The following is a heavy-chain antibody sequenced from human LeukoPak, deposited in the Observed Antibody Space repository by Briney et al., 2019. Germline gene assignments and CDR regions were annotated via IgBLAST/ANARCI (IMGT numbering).Heavy chain of an antibody. CDR1: GFTVSNSY. J-gene: IGHJ6*03. D-gene: IGHD4-23*01. CDR3: ARERRYGGNPEYMDV. CDR2: IYSGGST. V-gene: IGHV3-66*02. Sequence: GXXXXLSCAASGFTVSNSYMSWVRQAPGEGLEWVSIIYSGGSTYYADSVKGRFTISRDNSKNTLYLQMNSLRVEDTAVYYCARERRYGGNPEYMDVWGKGTTVTVSS.